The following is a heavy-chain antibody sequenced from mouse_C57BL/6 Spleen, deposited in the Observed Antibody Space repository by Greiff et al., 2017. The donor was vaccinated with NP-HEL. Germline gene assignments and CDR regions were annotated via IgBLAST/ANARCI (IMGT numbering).Heavy chain of an antibody. J-gene: IGHJ1*03. D-gene: IGHD2-3*01. Sequence: EVQRVESGPGLVKPSQSLSLTCSVTGYSITSGYYWNWIRQFPGNKLEWMGYISYDGSNNYNPSLKNRISITRDTSKNQFFLKLNSVTTEDTATYYCAYDGYPWYFDVWGTGTTVTVSS. CDR3: AYDGYPWYFDV. CDR1: GYSITSGYY. CDR2: ISYDGSN. V-gene: IGHV3-6*01.